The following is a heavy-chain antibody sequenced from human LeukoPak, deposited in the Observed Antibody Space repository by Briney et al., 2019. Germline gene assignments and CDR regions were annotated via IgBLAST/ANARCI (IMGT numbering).Heavy chain of an antibody. CDR3: ARHRADEVWAAADYYYGMDV. V-gene: IGHV4-39*01. Sequence: SETLSLTCTVSGGSISSSSYYWGWIRQPPGKGLEWIGSIYYSGSTYYNPSLKSRVTISVDTSKNQFSLKLSSVTAADTAVYYCARHRADEVWAAADYYYGMDVWGQGTTVTVSS. CDR2: IYYSGST. J-gene: IGHJ6*02. D-gene: IGHD6-13*01. CDR1: GGSISSSSYY.